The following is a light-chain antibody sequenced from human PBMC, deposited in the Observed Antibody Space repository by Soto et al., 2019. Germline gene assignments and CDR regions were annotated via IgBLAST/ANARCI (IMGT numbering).Light chain of an antibody. J-gene: IGKJ1*01. CDR1: QSVGKY. CDR2: DAS. CDR3: QQYNNWAT. Sequence: TRSRATLSLSTSDSATLPWRASQSVGKYLVWYQQKPGQAPRLLIYDASNRATVIPARFSGSWSGTEFTLTISSLQSEDFAVYYCQQYNNWATFGQGTKVDIK. V-gene: IGKV3D-15*01.